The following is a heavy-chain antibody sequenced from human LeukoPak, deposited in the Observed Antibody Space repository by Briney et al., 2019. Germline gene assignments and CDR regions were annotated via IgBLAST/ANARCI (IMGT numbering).Heavy chain of an antibody. CDR2: IYYSGST. CDR3: ARGPDIVATTYFDY. CDR1: GGSISSYY. V-gene: IGHV4-59*01. J-gene: IGHJ4*02. Sequence: SETLSLTCTVSGGSISSYYWSWIRQPPGKGLEWIGYIYYSGSTNYNPSLKSRVTISVDTSKNQFSLKLNSVTAADTAVYYCARGPDIVATTYFDYWGQGTLVTVSS. D-gene: IGHD5-12*01.